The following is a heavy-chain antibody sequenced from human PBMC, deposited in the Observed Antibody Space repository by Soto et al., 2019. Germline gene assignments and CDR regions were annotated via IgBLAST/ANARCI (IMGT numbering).Heavy chain of an antibody. V-gene: IGHV1-18*01. Sequence: QVQLVQSGAEVKKPGASVKVSCKASGYTFTSYGLSWVRQAPGQGLEWMGWINGYTGNTNYAQKFQGIVTMTTDTSTNTAYLELWTLISDDTAVYYCARSWVTGKGGIDVWGQGTTVTVSS. J-gene: IGHJ6*02. D-gene: IGHD3-16*01. CDR1: GYTFTSYG. CDR2: INGYTGNT. CDR3: ARSWVTGKGGIDV.